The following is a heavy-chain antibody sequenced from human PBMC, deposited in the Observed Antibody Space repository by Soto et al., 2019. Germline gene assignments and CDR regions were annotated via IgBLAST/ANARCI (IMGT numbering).Heavy chain of an antibody. J-gene: IGHJ4*02. CDR3: AKDRGVGSVTIYYFDY. V-gene: IGHV3-23*01. Sequence: GSLRLSCAASGFTFSSYAMSWVRQAPGKGLEWVSAISGSGGSTYYADSVKGRFTISRDNSKNTLYLQMNSLRAEDTAVYYCAKDRGVGSVTIYYFDYWGQGTLVTVSS. D-gene: IGHD3-10*01. CDR2: ISGSGGST. CDR1: GFTFSSYA.